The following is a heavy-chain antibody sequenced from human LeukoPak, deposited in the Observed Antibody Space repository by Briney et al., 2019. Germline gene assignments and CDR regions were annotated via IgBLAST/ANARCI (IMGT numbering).Heavy chain of an antibody. CDR1: GGSTSSGGYY. V-gene: IGHV4-31*03. Sequence: TLSLTCTVSGGSTSSGGYYWSWIRQHPGKGLEWIGYIYYSGSTYYNPSLKSRVTISVDTSKNQFYLKLSSVTAADTAVYYCAGDPSRGAGLFFDYWGQGTLVTVSS. CDR2: IYYSGST. D-gene: IGHD3-22*01. CDR3: AGDPSRGAGLFFDY. J-gene: IGHJ4*02.